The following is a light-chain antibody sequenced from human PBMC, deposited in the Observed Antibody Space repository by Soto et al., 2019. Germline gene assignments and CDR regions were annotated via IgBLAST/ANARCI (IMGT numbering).Light chain of an antibody. CDR1: SSDVGSYNL. CDR2: EGS. Sequence: ARTRLVSGYGLHVQSSSISCTGTSSDVGSYNLVSWYQQHPGKAPKLMIYEGSKRPSGVSNRFSGSKSGNTASLTISGLQAEDEAEYYCCSYAGSSTFYVFGTGTKVTVL. CDR3: CSYAGSSTFYV. V-gene: IGLV2-23*03. J-gene: IGLJ1*01.